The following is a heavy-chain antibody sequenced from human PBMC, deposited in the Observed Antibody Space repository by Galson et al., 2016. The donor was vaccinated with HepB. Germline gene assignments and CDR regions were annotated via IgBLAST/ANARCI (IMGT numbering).Heavy chain of an antibody. CDR2: ISWDGVKT. V-gene: IGHV3-43*01. CDR3: AKGPRATRLYMDV. Sequence: SLRLSCAASGFTFDDCPMHWVRQAPGKGLEWVSLISWDGVKTLYGDSVKGRFTISRDNSKNFLYLQMNSLRTEDPALYFCAKGPRATRLYMDVWGQGTTVTVSS. D-gene: IGHD6-6*01. CDR1: GFTFDDCP. J-gene: IGHJ6*02.